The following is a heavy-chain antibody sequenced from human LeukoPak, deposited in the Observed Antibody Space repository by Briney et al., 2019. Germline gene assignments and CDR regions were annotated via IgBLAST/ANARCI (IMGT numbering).Heavy chain of an antibody. J-gene: IGHJ4*02. Sequence: ASVKVSCKASGGTFSSYAISWVRQAPGQGLEWMGRIIPILGIANYAQKFQGRVTITADKSTSTAYMELSSLRSEDTAVYYCARGEPYSGSYTYWGQGTLVTVSS. CDR3: ARGEPYSGSYTY. V-gene: IGHV1-69*04. D-gene: IGHD1-26*01. CDR1: GGTFSSYA. CDR2: IIPILGIA.